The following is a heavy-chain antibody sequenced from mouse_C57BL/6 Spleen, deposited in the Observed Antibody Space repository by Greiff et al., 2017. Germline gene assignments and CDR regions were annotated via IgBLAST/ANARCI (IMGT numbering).Heavy chain of an antibody. CDR3: AREVYYYGSSGGYCDY. J-gene: IGHJ2*01. CDR1: GYTFTSYW. D-gene: IGHD1-1*01. V-gene: IGHV1-64*01. CDR2: IHPNSGST. Sequence: QVQLQQPGAELVKPGASVKLSCKASGYTFTSYWMHWVKQRPGQGLEWIGMIHPNSGSTNYNEKFKSKATLTVDKSSSTAYMQLSSLTSEDSAVYYCAREVYYYGSSGGYCDYWGQGTTLTVSS.